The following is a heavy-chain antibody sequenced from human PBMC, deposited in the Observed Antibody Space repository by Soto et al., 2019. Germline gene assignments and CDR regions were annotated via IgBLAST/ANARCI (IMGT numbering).Heavy chain of an antibody. V-gene: IGHV4-59*01. D-gene: IGHD1-1*01. J-gene: IGHJ6*02. CDR2: IYYSGST. CDR1: GGSISSYY. Sequence: SETLSLTCTVSGGSISSYYWSWIRQPPGKGLEWIGYIYYSGSTNYNPSLKSRVTISVDTPKNQISLKLRSVTAADTAMYYCARVAERSSCQFSFYGMDVWGHGTPVTVSS. CDR3: ARVAERSSCQFSFYGMDV.